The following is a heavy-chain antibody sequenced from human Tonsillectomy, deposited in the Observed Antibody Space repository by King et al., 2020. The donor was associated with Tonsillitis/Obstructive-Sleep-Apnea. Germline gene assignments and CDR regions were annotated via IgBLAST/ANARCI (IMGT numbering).Heavy chain of an antibody. Sequence: VQLQQWGAGLLKPSETLSLTCAVYGGSFSGYYWSWIRQPPGKGLEWIGEINHSGSTNYNPSLKSRVTISVDTSKNQFSLKLSSVTAADTAVYYCARSNDYDSSGYYYEGPDYWGQGTLVTVSS. J-gene: IGHJ4*02. V-gene: IGHV4-34*01. CDR3: ARSNDYDSSGYYYEGPDY. D-gene: IGHD3-22*01. CDR1: GGSFSGYY. CDR2: INHSGST.